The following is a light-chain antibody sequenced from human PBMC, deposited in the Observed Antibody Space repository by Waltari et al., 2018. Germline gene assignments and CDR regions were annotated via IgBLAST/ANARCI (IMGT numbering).Light chain of an antibody. V-gene: IGKV3-11*01. J-gene: IGKJ5*01. CDR3: QQRTNLIT. CDR2: DAS. CDR1: QSVSRY. Sequence: IVLTQSPATLSLSPGERATLSCRASQSVSRYLAWYQQKPGQAPRLLINDASNRATGIPDRFSGSVSGTDFTLTISSLEPEDFAVYYCQQRTNLITFGQGTRLEIK.